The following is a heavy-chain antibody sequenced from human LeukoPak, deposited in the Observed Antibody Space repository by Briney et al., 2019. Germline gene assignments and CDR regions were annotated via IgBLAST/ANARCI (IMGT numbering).Heavy chain of an antibody. Sequence: GESLKISCKGSGYSFTSYWIGWVRQMPGKGLEWMGIIYPGDSDTRYSPSFQGQVTISADKSISTAYLQWSSLKASDTAMYYCARHQGVDMRGFSYYYMDVWGKGTTVTISS. J-gene: IGHJ6*03. D-gene: IGHD3-10*01. CDR3: ARHQGVDMRGFSYYYMDV. V-gene: IGHV5-51*01. CDR1: GYSFTSYW. CDR2: IYPGDSDT.